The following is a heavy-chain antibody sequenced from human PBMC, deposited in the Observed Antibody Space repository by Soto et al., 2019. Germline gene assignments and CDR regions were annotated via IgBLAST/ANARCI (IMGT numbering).Heavy chain of an antibody. CDR2: IYYSGSA. Sequence: PSETLSLTCTVSGGSISSSSYYWGWIRQPPGKGLEWIGSIYYSGSAYYNPSLKSRVTISVDTSKNQFSLKLSSVTAADTAVYYCASGRSPSSPVGYWGQGTLVTVSS. D-gene: IGHD1-26*01. J-gene: IGHJ4*02. CDR3: ASGRSPSSPVGY. CDR1: GGSISSSSYY. V-gene: IGHV4-39*01.